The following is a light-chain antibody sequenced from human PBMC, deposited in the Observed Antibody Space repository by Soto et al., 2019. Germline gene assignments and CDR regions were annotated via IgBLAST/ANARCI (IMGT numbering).Light chain of an antibody. CDR1: SSDIGAYDY. CDR3: AAWDDSLSGVV. CDR2: EVN. V-gene: IGLV2-14*01. Sequence: QSVLTQPPSVSGSPGQSITISCTGTSSDIGAYDYVSWFQQHPGKAPKLMISEVNNRPSGVSNRFSGSKSGNTAYLTISGLQVEDEAEYYCAAWDDSLSGVVFGGGTKLTVL. J-gene: IGLJ2*01.